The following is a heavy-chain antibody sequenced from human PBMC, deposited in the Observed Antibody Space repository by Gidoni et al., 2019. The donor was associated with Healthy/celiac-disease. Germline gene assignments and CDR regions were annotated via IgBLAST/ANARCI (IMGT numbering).Heavy chain of an antibody. CDR3: AKDLWDYGSGSSGDNWFDP. CDR2: ISYDGSNK. V-gene: IGHV3-30*18. D-gene: IGHD3-10*01. J-gene: IGHJ5*02. CDR1: GFTFSSYG. Sequence: QVQLVESGGGVVQPGRSLRLSCAASGFTFSSYGMHWVRQAPGKGLEWVAVISYDGSNKYYADSVKGRFTISRDNSKNTLYLQMNSLRAEDTAVYYCAKDLWDYGSGSSGDNWFDPWGQGTLVTVSS.